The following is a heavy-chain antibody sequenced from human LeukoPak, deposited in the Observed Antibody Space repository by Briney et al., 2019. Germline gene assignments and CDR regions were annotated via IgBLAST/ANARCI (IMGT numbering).Heavy chain of an antibody. Sequence: PSETLSLTCTVSGYSISSGYYWGWIRQPPGKGLEWIGSINHSGNTYYNPSLKSRVTISVDTSKNQFSLNLSSVTAADTAVYYCARDRPTGNFDYWGQGTLVTVSS. CDR2: INHSGNT. J-gene: IGHJ4*02. CDR1: GYSISSGYY. D-gene: IGHD2-8*02. V-gene: IGHV4-38-2*02. CDR3: ARDRPTGNFDY.